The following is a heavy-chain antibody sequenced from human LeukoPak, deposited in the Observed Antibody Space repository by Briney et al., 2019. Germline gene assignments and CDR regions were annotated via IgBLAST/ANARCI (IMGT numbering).Heavy chain of an antibody. D-gene: IGHD3-10*01. CDR3: ARDNYYGDISWGSLMDV. J-gene: IGHJ6*03. CDR1: GYTFTSYY. Sequence: ASVKVSCKASGYTFTSYYMHWVRQAPGQGLEWMGIINPSGGSTSYAQKFQGRVTMTRDMSTSTVYMELSSLRSEDTAVYYCARDNYYGDISWGSLMDVWGKGTTVTISS. V-gene: IGHV1-46*01. CDR2: INPSGGST.